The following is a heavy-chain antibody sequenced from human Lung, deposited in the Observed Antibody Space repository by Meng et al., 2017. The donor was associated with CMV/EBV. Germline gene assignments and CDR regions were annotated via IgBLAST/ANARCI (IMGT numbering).Heavy chain of an antibody. D-gene: IGHD2-2*01. CDR3: ASPSCTSSSCYPY. J-gene: IGHJ4*02. Sequence: VCGGSIIDSSYYWGWIRQHPGKGLEWIASIYYSGTTYYNPSLKSRVTISVDTSKNQFSLKLNSVTAADTAVYYCASPSCTSSSCYPYWGQGTLVTVSS. CDR2: IYYSGTT. CDR1: GGSIIDSSYY. V-gene: IGHV4-39*01.